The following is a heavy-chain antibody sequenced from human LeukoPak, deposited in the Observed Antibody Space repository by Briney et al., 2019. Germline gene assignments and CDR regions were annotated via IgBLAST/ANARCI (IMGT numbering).Heavy chain of an antibody. J-gene: IGHJ4*02. V-gene: IGHV1-2*02. CDR3: ARARFGSGYLNDY. CDR1: GYTFTGYY. D-gene: IGHD3-22*01. Sequence: ASVKVSCKASGYTFTGYYMHWGRQAPGQGLEWMGWINPNSGGTNYAQKFQGRVTMTRDTSISTAYMELSRLRSDDTAVYYCARARFGSGYLNDYWGQGTLVTVSS. CDR2: INPNSGGT.